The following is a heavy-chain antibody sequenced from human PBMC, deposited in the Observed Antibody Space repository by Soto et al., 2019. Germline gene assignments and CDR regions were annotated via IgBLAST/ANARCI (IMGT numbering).Heavy chain of an antibody. D-gene: IGHD1-26*01. Sequence: GSLRLSCAASGFTFSSYSMNWVRQAPGQGLEWVSSISSSSSYIYYADSVTGRFTISRDNAKNSLYLQMNSLRAEDTAVYYGGREWGVGARGYYYGMDVWGQGTTVTVSS. J-gene: IGHJ6*02. CDR2: ISSSSSYI. V-gene: IGHV3-21*01. CDR1: GFTFSSYS. CDR3: GREWGVGARGYYYGMDV.